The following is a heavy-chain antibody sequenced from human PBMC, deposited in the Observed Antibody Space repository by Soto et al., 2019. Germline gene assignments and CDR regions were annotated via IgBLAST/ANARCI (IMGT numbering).Heavy chain of an antibody. J-gene: IGHJ4*02. D-gene: IGHD3-10*01. CDR2: IIPIFGTA. CDR3: ARDRGSPMGGDFDY. CDR1: GGTFSSYA. Sequence: SVKVSWKASGGTFSSYAISWVRQAPGQGLEWMGGIIPIFGTANYAQKFQGRVTITADKSTSTAYMELSSLRSEDTAVYYCARDRGSPMGGDFDYWGQGTLVTVSS. V-gene: IGHV1-69*06.